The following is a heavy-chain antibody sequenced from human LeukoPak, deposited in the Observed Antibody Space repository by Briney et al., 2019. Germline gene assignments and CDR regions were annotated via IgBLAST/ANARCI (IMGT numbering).Heavy chain of an antibody. D-gene: IGHD6-19*01. CDR2: INQDGSEK. J-gene: IGHJ4*02. Sequence: GGSLRLSCAASGFTFSSYFLTWVRQAPGKGLEWVANINQDGSEKLYVDSVRGRFTISRDNAKNSLYLQMNSLRAEDTAVYYCARDRAVAGPFDYWGQGTLVTVSS. CDR3: ARDRAVAGPFDY. V-gene: IGHV3-7*01. CDR1: GFTFSSYF.